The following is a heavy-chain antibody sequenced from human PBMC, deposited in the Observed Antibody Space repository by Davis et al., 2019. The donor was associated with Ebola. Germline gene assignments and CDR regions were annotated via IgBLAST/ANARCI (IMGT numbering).Heavy chain of an antibody. Sequence: KVSCKGSAYSFTSYWIAWVRQMPGKGLEWMGIIYPGDSDTRYSPSFQGQVTISADKSISTAYLQWSSLKASDTAMYYCARRGSTMFNWFDPWGQGTLVTVSS. CDR1: AYSFTSYW. CDR2: IYPGDSDT. D-gene: IGHD3-10*02. V-gene: IGHV5-51*01. CDR3: ARRGSTMFNWFDP. J-gene: IGHJ5*02.